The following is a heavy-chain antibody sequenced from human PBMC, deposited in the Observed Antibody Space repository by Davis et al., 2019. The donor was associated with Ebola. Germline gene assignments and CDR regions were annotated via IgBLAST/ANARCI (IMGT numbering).Heavy chain of an antibody. D-gene: IGHD6-13*01. Sequence: GGSLRLSCAASGFTFSSYWMSWVRQAPGKGLEWVSYISSSGSTIYYADSVKGRFTISRDNAKNSLYLQMGSLRAEDMAVYYCARDGAAAGYDWGQGTLVTVSS. V-gene: IGHV3-48*04. CDR2: ISSSGSTI. CDR3: ARDGAAAGYD. CDR1: GFTFSSYW. J-gene: IGHJ4*02.